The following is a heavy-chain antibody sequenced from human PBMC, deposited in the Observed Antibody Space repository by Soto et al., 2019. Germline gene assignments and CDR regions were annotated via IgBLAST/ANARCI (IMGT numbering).Heavy chain of an antibody. V-gene: IGHV4-31*03. J-gene: IGHJ4*02. CDR3: AGTTNYYDSGNEFDY. D-gene: IGHD3-10*01. Sequence: SDTLSLTCTVSGGSISSGGYYWSWIRQHPGKGLEWIGYIYYSGSTYYNPSLKSRVTISVDTSKNQFSLKLSSVTAADTAVYYCAGTTNYYDSGNEFDYWGQGTLVTVSS. CDR2: IYYSGST. CDR1: GGSISSGGYY.